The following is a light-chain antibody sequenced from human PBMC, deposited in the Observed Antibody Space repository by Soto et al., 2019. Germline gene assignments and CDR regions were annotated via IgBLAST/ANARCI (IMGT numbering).Light chain of an antibody. J-gene: IGKJ4*01. Sequence: EIVLTQSPATLSLSPGERATLSCRSSPSVTNYLAWYQQKPGQSPRLLIYDASKRAPGIPARFSGSGSGTDFTLTISSLEPEDFAVYYCQQRSNWPPALSFGGGTKVDI. CDR3: QQRSNWPPALS. CDR1: PSVTNY. CDR2: DAS. V-gene: IGKV3-11*01.